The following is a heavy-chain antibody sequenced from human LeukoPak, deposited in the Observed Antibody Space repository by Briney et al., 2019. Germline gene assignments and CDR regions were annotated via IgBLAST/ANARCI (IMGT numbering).Heavy chain of an antibody. J-gene: IGHJ4*02. Sequence: GGSLRLSCAASGFTFSSYAMRWVRQAPGQGLQWVSGINDLGATFYADSVKGRFTISRDNSKNTLYPQMNSLSAEDTAVYYCSKDHCTTTRCIAGFDFWGQGTLVTVSS. CDR3: SKDHCTTTRCIAGFDF. D-gene: IGHD2-2*01. CDR1: GFTFSSYA. CDR2: INDLGAT. V-gene: IGHV3-23*01.